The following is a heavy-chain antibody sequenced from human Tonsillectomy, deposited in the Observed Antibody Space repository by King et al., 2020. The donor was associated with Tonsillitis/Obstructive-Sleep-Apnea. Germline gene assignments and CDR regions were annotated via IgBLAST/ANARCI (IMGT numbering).Heavy chain of an antibody. J-gene: IGHJ4*02. CDR1: GFTFSSYW. D-gene: IGHD5-18*01. CDR2: IKQDGSEK. CDR3: ASEGLYSYGSEPFDY. V-gene: IGHV3-7*03. Sequence: VQLVESGGGLVQPGGSLRLSCAASGFTFSSYWMSWVRQAPGKGLEWVANIKQDGSEKYYVDSVKGRFTISRDNAKNSLYLQMNSLRAEDTAVYYCASEGLYSYGSEPFDYWGQGTLVTVSS.